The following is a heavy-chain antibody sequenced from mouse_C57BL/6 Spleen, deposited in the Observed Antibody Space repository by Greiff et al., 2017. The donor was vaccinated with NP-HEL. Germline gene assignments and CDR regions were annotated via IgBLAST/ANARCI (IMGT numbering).Heavy chain of an antibody. CDR3: AIKAGYYAMDY. CDR2: IYPGDGDT. V-gene: IGHV1-80*01. J-gene: IGHJ4*01. CDR1: GYAFSSYW. Sequence: VKLMESGAELVKPGASVKISCKASGYAFSSYWMNWVKQRPGKGLEWIGQIYPGDGDTNYNGKFKGKATLTADKSSSTAYMQLSSLTSEDSAVYFCAIKAGYYAMDYWGQGTSVTVSS.